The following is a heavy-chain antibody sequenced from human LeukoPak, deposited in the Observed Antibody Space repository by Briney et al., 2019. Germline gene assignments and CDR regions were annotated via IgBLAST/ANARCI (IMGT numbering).Heavy chain of an antibody. J-gene: IGHJ4*02. CDR3: ARVALRFLEWYNFDY. D-gene: IGHD3-3*01. Sequence: GRSLRLSCAASGFTFSSYAMHWVRQAPGKGLEWVAVISYDGSNKYYADSVKGRFTISRDNSKNTLYLQMNSLRAEDTAVYYCARVALRFLEWYNFDYWGQGALVTVSS. CDR2: ISYDGSNK. V-gene: IGHV3-30*01. CDR1: GFTFSSYA.